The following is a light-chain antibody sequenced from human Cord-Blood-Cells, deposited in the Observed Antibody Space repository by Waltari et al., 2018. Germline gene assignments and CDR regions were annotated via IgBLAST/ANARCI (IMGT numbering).Light chain of an antibody. CDR1: SSDVGRYNL. CDR3: CSYAGSSTYV. J-gene: IGLJ1*01. CDR2: EVS. V-gene: IGLV2-23*02. Sequence: QSALTQPASVSGSPGQSITISCTGTSSDVGRYNLVSWYQQHPGKAPILMIYEVSKRPSGVSNRFSGSKSGNTASLTISGLQAEDEADYYCCSYAGSSTYVFGTGTKVTVL.